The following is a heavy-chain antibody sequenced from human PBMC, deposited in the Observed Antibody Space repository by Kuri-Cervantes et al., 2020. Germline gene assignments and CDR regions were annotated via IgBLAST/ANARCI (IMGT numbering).Heavy chain of an antibody. CDR2: IYHRGST. D-gene: IGHD2-8*02. Sequence: SETLSLTCAVSGYSISSGYYWGWLRPPPGKGLEWIGNIYHRGSTYYNSSLKSRVTISEDTGKNQFSLKLSSVTAAGTAVYYCARSVGVSGPFDDWGQGTLVTVSS. J-gene: IGHJ4*02. CDR1: GYSISSGYY. CDR3: ARSVGVSGPFDD. V-gene: IGHV4-38-2*01.